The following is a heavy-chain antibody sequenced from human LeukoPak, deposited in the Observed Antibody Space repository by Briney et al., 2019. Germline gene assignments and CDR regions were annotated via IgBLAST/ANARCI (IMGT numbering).Heavy chain of an antibody. CDR2: ISSSSTYI. CDR3: ARDRANIVVVSASEY. V-gene: IGHV3-21*01. Sequence: GGSLRLSCAASGFTFSSHSMNWVRQAPGKGLEWVSSISSSSTYIYYADSVKGRFTISRDNAKNSLYLQMNSLRAEDTAVYYCARDRANIVVVSASEYWGQGTLVTVSS. J-gene: IGHJ4*02. CDR1: GFTFSSHS. D-gene: IGHD2-21*01.